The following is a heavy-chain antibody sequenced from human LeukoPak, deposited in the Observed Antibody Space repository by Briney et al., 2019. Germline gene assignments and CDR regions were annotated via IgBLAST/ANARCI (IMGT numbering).Heavy chain of an antibody. CDR2: GTIYYSGST. J-gene: IGHJ4*02. CDR1: GGSISSSSYY. V-gene: IGHV4-39*07. CDR3: ARVRPAVAGTHYFDY. Sequence: PSETLSLTCTVSGGSISSSSYYWGWIRQPPGKGLEWIGSGTIYYSGSTYYNPSLKSRVTISGDTSRSQFSLKLSSVTAADTAVYYCARVRPAVAGTHYFDYWGQGTLVTVSS. D-gene: IGHD6-19*01.